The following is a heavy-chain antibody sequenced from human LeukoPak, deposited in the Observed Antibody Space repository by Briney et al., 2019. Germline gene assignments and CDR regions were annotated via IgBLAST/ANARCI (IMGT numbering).Heavy chain of an antibody. Sequence: GESLKISCKASGYSFYSYWIAWVRQTPGKGLECMGIIYPSDSDTTYSPSFQGQVTISADKSISTAYLQWSSLKASDTAMYYCARLPDLAAGTGAWFDPWGQGTLVTVSS. D-gene: IGHD6-13*01. J-gene: IGHJ5*02. CDR2: IYPSDSDT. CDR1: GYSFYSYW. CDR3: ARLPDLAAGTGAWFDP. V-gene: IGHV5-51*01.